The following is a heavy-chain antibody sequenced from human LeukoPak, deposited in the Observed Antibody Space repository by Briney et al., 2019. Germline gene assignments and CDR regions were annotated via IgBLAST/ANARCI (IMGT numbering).Heavy chain of an antibody. CDR2: ISAYNGNT. CDR3: ARESSGYYDSSGYYWDAFDI. CDR1: GYTFTSYG. V-gene: IGHV1-18*01. Sequence: GASVKVSCKASGYTFTSYGISWVRQAPGQGLEWMGWISAYNGNTNYAQKLQGRVTMTKDTSTNTAYMEMRSLRSDDTAVYYCARESSGYYDSSGYYWDAFDIWGQGTMVSVSS. D-gene: IGHD3-22*01. J-gene: IGHJ3*02.